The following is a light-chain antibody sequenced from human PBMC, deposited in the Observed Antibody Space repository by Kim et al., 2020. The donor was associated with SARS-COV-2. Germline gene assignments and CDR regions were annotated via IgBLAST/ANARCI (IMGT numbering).Light chain of an antibody. CDR1: QSVDRW. Sequence: CASIGDGVSITCRASQSVDRWLAWYQQRPGKAPKLLIYDATDLKSGVPSRFSGRGSGTEFTLTISSLQPDDFGTYYCQQYSTYSYSLGQGTKLEI. V-gene: IGKV1-5*01. CDR2: DAT. CDR3: QQYSTYSYS. J-gene: IGKJ2*03.